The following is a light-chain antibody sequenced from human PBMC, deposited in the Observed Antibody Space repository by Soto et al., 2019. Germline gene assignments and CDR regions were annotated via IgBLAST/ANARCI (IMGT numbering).Light chain of an antibody. Sequence: DVQMTQSPSTLSASVGDIVTITCSASQSLRSTWLAWFQQRPEKAPNVLIYKESALASGVPSRFSGSGSGTEFTLTISSLQPDDFATYFCQQYAARSPWTFGQGTRV. V-gene: IGKV1-5*03. CDR2: KES. CDR3: QQYAARSPWT. CDR1: QSLRSTW. J-gene: IGKJ1*01.